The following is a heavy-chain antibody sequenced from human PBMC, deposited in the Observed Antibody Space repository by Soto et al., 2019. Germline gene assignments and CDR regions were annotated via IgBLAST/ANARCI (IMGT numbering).Heavy chain of an antibody. CDR3: AKRAGIAAAGRGGAIDY. V-gene: IGHV3-23*01. CDR1: GFTFSSYA. CDR2: ISGSGGST. J-gene: IGHJ4*02. Sequence: EVQLLESGGGLVQPGGSLRLSCAASGFTFSSYAMSWVRQAPGKGLEWVSEISGSGGSTYYADSVKGRFTISRDNSKNTLYLQMNSLRAEDTAVYYCAKRAGIAAAGRGGAIDYWGQGTLVTVSS. D-gene: IGHD6-13*01.